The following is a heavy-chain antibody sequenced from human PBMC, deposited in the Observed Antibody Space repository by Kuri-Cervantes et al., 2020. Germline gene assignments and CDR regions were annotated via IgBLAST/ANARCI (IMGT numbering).Heavy chain of an antibody. J-gene: IGHJ4*02. V-gene: IGHV4-59*01. CDR3: ARGVLRYFDWLEYYFDY. CDR2: IYYSGST. CDR1: GGSISSYY. Sequence: GSLRLSCTVSGGSISSYYWSWIRQPPGKGLEWIGYIYYSGSTNYNPSLKSRVTISVDTSKYQFSLKLSSVTAADTAVYYCARGVLRYFDWLEYYFDYWGREPWSPSPQ. D-gene: IGHD3-9*01.